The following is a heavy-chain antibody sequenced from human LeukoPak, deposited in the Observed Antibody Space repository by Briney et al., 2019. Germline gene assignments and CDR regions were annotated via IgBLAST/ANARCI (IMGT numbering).Heavy chain of an antibody. CDR3: AKCRGYGYAFPDAFDI. CDR1: GFTFSSYA. J-gene: IGHJ3*02. D-gene: IGHD5-18*01. Sequence: GGSLRLSCAASGFTFSSYAMSWVRQAPGKGLEWVSAISGSGGSTYYADSVKGRFTISRDNSKNTLYLQMNSLRAEDTAVYYCAKCRGYGYAFPDAFDIWGQGAVVTISS. V-gene: IGHV3-23*01. CDR2: ISGSGGST.